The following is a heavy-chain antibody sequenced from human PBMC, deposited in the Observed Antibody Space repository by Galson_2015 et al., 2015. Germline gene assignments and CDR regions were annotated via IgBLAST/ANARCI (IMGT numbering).Heavy chain of an antibody. J-gene: IGHJ4*02. V-gene: IGHV3-23*01. CDR2: ISGDGGLT. Sequence: SLRLSCAASGFTFSNSAMSWVRQAPGKGLEWVSTISGDGGLTYYADSVKGRFTISRDNSKNTLYLQMNSLRAEDTAVYSCAKEASYYYASGVDYWAREPWSPSPQ. D-gene: IGHD3-10*01. CDR1: GFTFSNSA. CDR3: AKEASYYYASGVDY.